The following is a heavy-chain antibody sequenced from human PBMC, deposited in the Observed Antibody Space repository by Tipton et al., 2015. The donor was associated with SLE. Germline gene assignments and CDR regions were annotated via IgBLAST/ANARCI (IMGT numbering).Heavy chain of an antibody. V-gene: IGHV4-31*03. CDR1: GGSISSRGYY. Sequence: LRLSCTVSGGSISSRGYYWSWIRQHPGKGLGWVGYIYYTGSTYYNPALKSRVTISVDTSKNKISLKLSSVTAADTAVYYCASSYSGYAYAFDIWGQGTMVTVSS. CDR2: IYYTGST. CDR3: ASSYSGYAYAFDI. J-gene: IGHJ3*02. D-gene: IGHD5-12*01.